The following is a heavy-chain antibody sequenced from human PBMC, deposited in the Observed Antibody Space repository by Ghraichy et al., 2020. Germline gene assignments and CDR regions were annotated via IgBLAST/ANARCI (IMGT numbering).Heavy chain of an antibody. CDR2: IKSKTDGETT. D-gene: IGHD6-13*01. CDR3: TKGPSISGGDI. Sequence: GGSLRLSCEASGFSFTDAWMTWVRQAPGKGLEWVGRIKSKTDGETTDYAAPVKGRLTISRDDSKATLYLHMNSLKIEDTAVYYCTKGPSISGGDIWGQGTMVTVSS. J-gene: IGHJ3*02. CDR1: GFSFTDAW. V-gene: IGHV3-15*01.